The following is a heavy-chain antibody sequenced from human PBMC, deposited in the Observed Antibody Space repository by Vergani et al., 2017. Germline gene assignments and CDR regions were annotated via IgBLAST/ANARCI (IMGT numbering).Heavy chain of an antibody. D-gene: IGHD1-1*01. J-gene: IGHJ1*01. Sequence: VHLVESGGGVVQPGRSLRLSCVVPGFTSSYYGMHWVRQAPGKGLEWVAVISYDGTQKYYADSVKGRFTISRDNSKSTLYLQMNSLRTEDTAVYYCATKSCGTPGCQIGYFREWGQGTLVTVSS. CDR2: ISYDGTQK. CDR3: ATKSCGTPGCQIGYFRE. V-gene: IGHV3-30*03. CDR1: GFTSSYYG.